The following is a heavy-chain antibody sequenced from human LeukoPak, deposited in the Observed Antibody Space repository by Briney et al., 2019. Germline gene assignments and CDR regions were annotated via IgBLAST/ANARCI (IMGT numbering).Heavy chain of an antibody. CDR1: GFTFSSYA. D-gene: IGHD3-22*01. V-gene: IGHV3-74*01. J-gene: IGHJ4*02. Sequence: GGSLRLSCAASGFTFSSYAMSWVRQAPGKGLVWVSRINSDGSSTTHADSVKGRFTISRDNAKDTLYLQMNSLRAEDTAVYYCARGYFDGSGYPYLGYWGQGTLVTVSS. CDR2: INSDGSST. CDR3: ARGYFDGSGYPYLGY.